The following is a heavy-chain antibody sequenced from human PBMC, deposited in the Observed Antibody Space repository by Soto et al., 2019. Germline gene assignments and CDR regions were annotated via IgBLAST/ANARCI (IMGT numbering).Heavy chain of an antibody. V-gene: IGHV4-30-4*01. CDR2: MYSSGST. D-gene: IGHD1-1*01. Sequence: QVRLQESGPGLVKPSQTVSLTCAVSGDSIISNYYYWGWVRQSPGKGLEWIGYMYSSGSTYSNPSLTTPVEWSMATPQNPFSGPLKYVTAADTAVYFCARGPDCGTIAACYRYFDPWGPGTLVTVSS. CDR3: ARGPDCGTIAACYRYFDP. CDR1: GDSIISNYYY. J-gene: IGHJ5*02.